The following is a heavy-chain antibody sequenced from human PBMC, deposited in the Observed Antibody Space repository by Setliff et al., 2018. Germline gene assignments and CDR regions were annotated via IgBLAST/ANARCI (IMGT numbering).Heavy chain of an antibody. D-gene: IGHD3-10*02. V-gene: IGHV3-7*01. Sequence: PGGSLRLSCEASGFTFSNHGMSWVRQAPGKGLEWLASINPHGSEKYYADSVKGRFTISRDNAKNSLSLQMDNLRTEDTAVYYCVGAGTCSYWGQGTLVTVSS. CDR2: INPHGSEK. J-gene: IGHJ4*02. CDR3: VGAGTCSY. CDR1: GFTFSNHG.